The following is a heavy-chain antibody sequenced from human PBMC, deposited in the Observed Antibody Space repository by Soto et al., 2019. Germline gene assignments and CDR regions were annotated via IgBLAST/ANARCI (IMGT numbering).Heavy chain of an antibody. Sequence: PSETLSLTCTVSGGSISNYYWSWIRQPPGKGLEWIGYIHYSGNTKYNPSLKSRVTISADTSKNQFSLKLSSVTAADTAVYYCAAGIVGATMGNYYYGMDVWGQGTTVTVSS. D-gene: IGHD1-26*01. CDR2: IHYSGNT. CDR1: GGSISNYY. CDR3: AAGIVGATMGNYYYGMDV. V-gene: IGHV4-59*01. J-gene: IGHJ6*02.